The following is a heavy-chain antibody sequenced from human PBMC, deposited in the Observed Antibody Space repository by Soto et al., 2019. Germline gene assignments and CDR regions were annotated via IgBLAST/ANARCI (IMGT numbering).Heavy chain of an antibody. CDR3: ARGATEWFDP. V-gene: IGHV4-59*01. CDR2: IYYSGST. J-gene: IGHJ5*02. Sequence: PSETLSLTCTVSGGSISSYYWSWIRQPPGKGLEWIGYIYYSGSTNYNPSLKSRVTISVDTSKNQFSLKLSSVTAADTAVYYCARGATEWFDPWGQGTLVTVS. CDR1: GGSISSYY.